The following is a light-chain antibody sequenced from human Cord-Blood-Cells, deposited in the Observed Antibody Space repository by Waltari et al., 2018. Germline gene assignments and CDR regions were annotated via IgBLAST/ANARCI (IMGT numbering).Light chain of an antibody. CDR3: SSYAGSNNYVV. CDR2: EVS. Sequence: QSALTQPTSASGSPGQSVTISCTGTSSDVGGYNYVSWYQQHPGKAPKLMIYEVSKRPSGVPDRFSGSKSGNTASLTVSGLQAEDEADYCCSSYAGSNNYVVFGGGTKLTVL. V-gene: IGLV2-8*01. J-gene: IGLJ2*01. CDR1: SSDVGGYNY.